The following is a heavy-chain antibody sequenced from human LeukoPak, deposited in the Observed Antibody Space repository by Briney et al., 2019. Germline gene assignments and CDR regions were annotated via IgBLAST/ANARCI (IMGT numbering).Heavy chain of an antibody. CDR3: TTVGGSYPLYYYYGMDV. D-gene: IGHD1-26*01. V-gene: IGHV3-15*01. J-gene: IGHJ6*02. Sequence: GGSLRLSCAASGFTFSNAWMSWVRQAPGKGLEWVGRIKSKTDGGTTDYAAPVKGRFTISRDDSKNTLYLQMNSLKTEDTAVYYCTTVGGSYPLYYYYGMDVWGQGTTVTVSS. CDR1: GFTFSNAW. CDR2: IKSKTDGGTT.